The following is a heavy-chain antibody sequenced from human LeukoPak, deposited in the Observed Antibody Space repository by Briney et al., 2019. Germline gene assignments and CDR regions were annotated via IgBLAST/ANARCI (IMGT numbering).Heavy chain of an antibody. J-gene: IGHJ3*02. CDR1: GYTLTELS. CDR2: FDPEDGET. D-gene: IGHD1-26*01. V-gene: IGHV1-24*01. Sequence: ASVKVSCKVSGYTLTELSMHWVRQAPGKGLEWMGGFDPEDGETIYAQKFQGRVTMTEDTSTDTAYMELSSLRSEDTAVYYCAIDSGSYSRAGRDALDIWGQGTMVTVSS. CDR3: AIDSGSYSRAGRDALDI.